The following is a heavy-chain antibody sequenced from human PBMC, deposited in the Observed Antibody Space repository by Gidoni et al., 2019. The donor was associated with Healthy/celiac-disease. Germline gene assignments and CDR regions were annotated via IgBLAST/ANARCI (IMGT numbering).Heavy chain of an antibody. CDR1: GFSLSTSGMC. CDR3: ARINYDSSGSYFFDY. J-gene: IGHJ4*02. CDR2: IDWDDDK. D-gene: IGHD3-22*01. V-gene: IGHV2-70*01. Sequence: QVTLRESGPALVKPTQTLTLTCTFSGFSLSTSGMCVSWIRQPPGKALEWLALIDWDDDKYYSTSLKTRLTISKDTSKNQVVLTMTNMDPVDTATYYCARINYDSSGSYFFDYWGQGTLVTVSS.